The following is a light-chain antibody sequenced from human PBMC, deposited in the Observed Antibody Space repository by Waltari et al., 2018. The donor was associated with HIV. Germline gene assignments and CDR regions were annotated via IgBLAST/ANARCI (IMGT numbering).Light chain of an antibody. CDR3: SSYTTSGTLVV. CDR2: EVS. CDR1: SSDVGGYNF. J-gene: IGLJ2*01. V-gene: IGLV2-14*03. Sequence: QSALTQPASVSGSPGQSITISCTGTSSDVGGYNFVSWYQQHPGKAPKLMIYEVSNRPPGVGNRFSGSKSGNTASLTISGLQAEDEGYYYCSSYTTSGTLVVFGGGTKLTV.